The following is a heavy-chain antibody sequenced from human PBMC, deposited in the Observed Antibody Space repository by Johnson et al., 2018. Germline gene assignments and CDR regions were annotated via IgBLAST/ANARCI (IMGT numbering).Heavy chain of an antibody. CDR1: GGSIRSYS. J-gene: IGHJ6*02. CDR3: ARGVGVGSSWEGG. Sequence: QLQLVQSGPGLVKPSETLSLTCTVSGGSIRSYSWSWIRQPAGKRLEWIGHIYTSGNTNYNPSLKSRVTMSVDTSKNQFSLKLSSVTAADTAVYYCARGVGVGSSWEGGWGQGTTVTVSS. D-gene: IGHD6-6*01. CDR2: IYTSGNT. V-gene: IGHV4-4*07.